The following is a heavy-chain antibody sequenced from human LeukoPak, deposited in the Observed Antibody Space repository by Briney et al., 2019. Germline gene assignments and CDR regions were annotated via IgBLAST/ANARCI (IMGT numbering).Heavy chain of an antibody. CDR3: AGGSMYYDFWSGYYSAGGKFDY. D-gene: IGHD3-3*01. V-gene: IGHV4-31*03. J-gene: IGHJ4*02. CDR1: GGSISSGGYC. CDR2: IYYSGST. Sequence: SETLSLTCTVSGGSISSGGYCWCWIRQHPGKGLEWIGYIYYSGSTYYNPSLKSRVTISVDTSKNQFSLKLSSVTAADTAVYYCAGGSMYYDFWSGYYSAGGKFDYWGQGTLVTVSS.